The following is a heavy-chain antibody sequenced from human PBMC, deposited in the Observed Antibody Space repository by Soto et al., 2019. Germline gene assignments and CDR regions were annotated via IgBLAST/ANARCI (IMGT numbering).Heavy chain of an antibody. D-gene: IGHD1-26*01. Sequence: PGGSLRLSCAASGFTFDDYAMHWVRQAPGKGLEWVSGISWNSGSIGYADSVKGRFTISRDNAKNSLYLQMNSLRAEDTALYYCAKGFQWELLDYFDYWGQGTLVTVSS. V-gene: IGHV3-9*01. J-gene: IGHJ4*02. CDR2: ISWNSGSI. CDR3: AKGFQWELLDYFDY. CDR1: GFTFDDYA.